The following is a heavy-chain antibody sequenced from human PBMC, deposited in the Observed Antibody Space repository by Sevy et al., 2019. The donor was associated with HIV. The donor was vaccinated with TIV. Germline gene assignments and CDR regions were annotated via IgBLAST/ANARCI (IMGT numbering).Heavy chain of an antibody. J-gene: IGHJ4*02. D-gene: IGHD1-26*01. CDR2: ISTSSSYI. CDR3: ARDEVGGSYWEFDY. V-gene: IGHV3-21*01. CDR1: GFTFSSYS. Sequence: GGSLRLSCAASGFTFSSYSMNWVRQAPGKGLEWVSSISTSSSYIHYADSVKGRFTISRDNAKNSLYLQMNSLRAEDTAVYYCARDEVGGSYWEFDYWGQGTLVTVSS.